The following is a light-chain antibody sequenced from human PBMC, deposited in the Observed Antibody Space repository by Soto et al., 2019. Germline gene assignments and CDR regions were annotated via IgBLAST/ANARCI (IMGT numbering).Light chain of an antibody. V-gene: IGKV3-20*01. J-gene: IGKJ5*01. CDR3: QEYGSSPIT. CDR1: QSVTSDY. Sequence: EIVLTQSPGTMYLSPGDRATLSCRASQSVTSDYLGWYQQKPGQAPRLLIYETSRRVTGSPDRFSGSVSGTDFTLTISRLEAEDFAVYYCQEYGSSPITFGQGTRLEIK. CDR2: ETS.